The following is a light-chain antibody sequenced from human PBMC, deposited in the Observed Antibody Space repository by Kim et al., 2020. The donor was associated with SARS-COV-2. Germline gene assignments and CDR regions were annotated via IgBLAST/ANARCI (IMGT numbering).Light chain of an antibody. Sequence: VSPEQTASITCSGDKLGDKYACWYQQTPGQSPVLVIYQDSKRPSGIPERFSGSNSGNTATLTISGTQAMDEADYYCQAWDSSTVVFGGGTQLTVL. J-gene: IGLJ2*01. V-gene: IGLV3-1*01. CDR1: KLGDKY. CDR3: QAWDSSTVV. CDR2: QDS.